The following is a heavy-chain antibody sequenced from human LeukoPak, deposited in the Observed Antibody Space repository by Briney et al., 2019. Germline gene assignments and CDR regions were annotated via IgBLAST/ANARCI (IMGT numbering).Heavy chain of an antibody. CDR1: VFSFNIFG. CDR3: VRDRHYIGNREVRFPY. CDR2: IRSDGSHK. Sequence: GGSLRLSCAASVFSFNIFGMHWVRQAPAKGLEWVTFIRSDGSHKDYTESVKGRFTISRDNAKNSLDLQMNSLRVEDTAVYYCVRDRHYIGNREVRFPYWGQGALVTVSS. D-gene: IGHD3-10*01. V-gene: IGHV3-30*02. J-gene: IGHJ4*02.